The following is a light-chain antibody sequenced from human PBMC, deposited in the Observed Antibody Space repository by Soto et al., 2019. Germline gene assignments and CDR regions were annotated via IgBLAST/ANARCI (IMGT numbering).Light chain of an antibody. Sequence: DIQMTQSPSSISASVGDRVTITCRASQPISSWLAWYQQVPGQAPYLLIYPASTLQSGVPSRFSGSGSGTDFTLTINSLQPEDFATYYCQQGYNFPRAFGQGTWVEI. CDR3: QQGYNFPRA. J-gene: IGKJ1*01. CDR2: PAS. V-gene: IGKV1-12*01. CDR1: QPISSW.